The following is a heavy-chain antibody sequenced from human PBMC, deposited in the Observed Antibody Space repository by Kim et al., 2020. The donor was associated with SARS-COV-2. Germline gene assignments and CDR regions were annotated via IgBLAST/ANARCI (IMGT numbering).Heavy chain of an antibody. D-gene: IGHD4-17*01. Sequence: GGSLRLSCAASGFTFSSYWMHWVRQAPGKGLVWVSRINSDGSSTSYADSVKGRFTISRDNAKNTLYLQMNSLRAEDTAVYYCARVGTHDYGGTSAVTGGYYYYGMDVWGQGTTVTVSS. V-gene: IGHV3-74*01. CDR2: INSDGSST. J-gene: IGHJ6*02. CDR1: GFTFSSYW. CDR3: ARVGTHDYGGTSAVTGGYYYYGMDV.